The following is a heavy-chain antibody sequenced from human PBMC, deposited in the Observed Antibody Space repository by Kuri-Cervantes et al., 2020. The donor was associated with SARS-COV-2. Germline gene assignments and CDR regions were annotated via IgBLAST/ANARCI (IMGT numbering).Heavy chain of an antibody. CDR1: GGSVTNYY. V-gene: IGHV4-4*07. J-gene: IGHJ4*02. Sequence: SETLSLTCSVSGGSVTNYYWTWIRQPAGKGLEWIGRIHGNGGGNYNPSLKSRLTMSIDTSKNQFSLRLTSVTAADTAIYFCARGPGAATYETLDYWGQGILVTVSS. D-gene: IGHD4/OR15-4a*01. CDR3: ARGPGAATYETLDY. CDR2: IHGNGGG.